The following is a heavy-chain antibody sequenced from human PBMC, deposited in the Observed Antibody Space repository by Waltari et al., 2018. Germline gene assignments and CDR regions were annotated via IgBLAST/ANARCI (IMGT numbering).Heavy chain of an antibody. CDR1: GYTLPSLS. Sequence: QVQLVQSGAEVKKPGASVTLSCTASGYTLPSLSMHWSRPPPGKGLEWMGGCDPEDGETIYAQKFQGRVTMTEDTSTDTAYRELSSLRSEDTAVYYCATQGITMIAAAFDIWGQGTMVTVSS. D-gene: IGHD3-22*01. CDR2: CDPEDGET. J-gene: IGHJ3*02. CDR3: ATQGITMIAAAFDI. V-gene: IGHV1-24*01.